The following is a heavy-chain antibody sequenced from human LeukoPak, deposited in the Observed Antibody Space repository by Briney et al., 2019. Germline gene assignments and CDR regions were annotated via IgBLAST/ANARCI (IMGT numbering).Heavy chain of an antibody. CDR3: AKDTKDSSGWRWFDP. Sequence: GGSLRLSCAASGFTFSSYGMHWVRQAPGKGLEWVAVISYDGSNKYYADSVKGRFTISRDNSKNTLYLQMNSLRAEDTAVYYCAKDTKDSSGWRWFDPWGQGTLVTVSS. D-gene: IGHD6-19*01. J-gene: IGHJ5*02. CDR1: GFTFSSYG. V-gene: IGHV3-30*18. CDR2: ISYDGSNK.